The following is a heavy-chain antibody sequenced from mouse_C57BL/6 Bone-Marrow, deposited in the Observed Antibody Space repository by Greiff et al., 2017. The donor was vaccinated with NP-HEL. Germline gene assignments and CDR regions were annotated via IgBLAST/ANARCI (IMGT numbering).Heavy chain of an antibody. CDR2: IYPRSGNT. CDR1: GYTFTSYG. J-gene: IGHJ2*01. V-gene: IGHV1-81*01. D-gene: IGHD1-1*01. Sequence: VQLQQSGAELARPGASVKLSCKASGYTFTSYGISWVKQRTGQGLEWIGEIYPRSGNTYYNEKFKGKATLTADKSSSTAYMELRSLTSEDSAVDFCARSPITTVVAFDDWGQGTTLTVSS. CDR3: ARSPITTVVAFDD.